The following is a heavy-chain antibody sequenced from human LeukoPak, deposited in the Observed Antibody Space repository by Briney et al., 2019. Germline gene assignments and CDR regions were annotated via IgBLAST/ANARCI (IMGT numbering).Heavy chain of an antibody. CDR3: ARAGRSSGYYSSWFDP. J-gene: IGHJ5*02. D-gene: IGHD3-22*01. CDR1: GGSVSSGGYY. V-gene: IGHV4-31*03. CDR2: IHYSGTT. Sequence: SRTLSLTCTVSGGSVSSGGYYGSWIRQPPGKGLEGIGYIHYSGTTYYNPSLKSRVTISVDTSKNQFSLKLSSVTAADTAVYYCARAGRSSGYYSSWFDPWGQRTLVTVSS.